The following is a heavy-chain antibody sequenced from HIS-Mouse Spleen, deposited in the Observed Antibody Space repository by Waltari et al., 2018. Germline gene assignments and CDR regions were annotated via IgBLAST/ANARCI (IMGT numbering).Heavy chain of an antibody. CDR3: ARALHQLDY. CDR2: IKQDGSEK. D-gene: IGHD2-2*01. J-gene: IGHJ4*02. V-gene: IGHV3-7*01. CDR1: GFTFSSYW. Sequence: EVQLVESGGGLVQPGGSLRLSCAASGFTFSSYWMSWVRQAPGKGVVWVDNIKQDGSEKYYVDSVKGRFTISRDNAKNSLYLQMNSLRAEDTAVYNCARALHQLDYWGQGTLVTVSS.